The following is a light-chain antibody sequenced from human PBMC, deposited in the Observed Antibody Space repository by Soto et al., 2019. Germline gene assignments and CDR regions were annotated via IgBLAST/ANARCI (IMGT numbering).Light chain of an antibody. Sequence: EIVLTQSPATLSLSPGERATLSCRASQSVNSHLAWYQQRPGQAPRLLIYDASNRATGIPARFSGSGSGTDFTLTISSLEPEDFAVYCCQQRTNWPPMYTFGQGTKLEIK. CDR2: DAS. V-gene: IGKV3-11*01. J-gene: IGKJ2*01. CDR1: QSVNSH. CDR3: QQRTNWPPMYT.